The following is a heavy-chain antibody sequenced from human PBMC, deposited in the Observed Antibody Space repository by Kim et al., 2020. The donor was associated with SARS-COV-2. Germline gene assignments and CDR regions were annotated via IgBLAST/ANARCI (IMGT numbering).Heavy chain of an antibody. CDR1: GYTFTSYG. D-gene: IGHD3-16*02. J-gene: IGHJ6*02. CDR3: ARDFMITFGGVIERRRRGYYYYYGMDV. V-gene: IGHV1-18*01. Sequence: ASVKVSCKASGYTFTSYGISWVRQAPGQGLEWMGWISAYNGNTNYAQKLQGRVTMTTDTSTSTAYMELRSLRSDDTAVYYCARDFMITFGGVIERRRRGYYYYYGMDVWGQGTTVTVSS. CDR2: ISAYNGNT.